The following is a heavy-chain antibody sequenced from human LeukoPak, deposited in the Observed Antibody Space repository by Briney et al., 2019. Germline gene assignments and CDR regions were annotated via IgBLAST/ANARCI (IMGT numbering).Heavy chain of an antibody. J-gene: IGHJ4*02. V-gene: IGHV4-34*01. D-gene: IGHD3-3*01. CDR1: GGSFSGYY. CDR2: INHSGST. CDR3: ARSPTSFFESGFDY. Sequence: SETLSLTCAVYGGSFSGYYWSWIRQPPGKGLEWIGEINHSGSTTYNPSLKSRVTISVDTSKNQFSLKLSSVTAADTAVYYCARSPTSFFESGFDYWGQGTLVTVSS.